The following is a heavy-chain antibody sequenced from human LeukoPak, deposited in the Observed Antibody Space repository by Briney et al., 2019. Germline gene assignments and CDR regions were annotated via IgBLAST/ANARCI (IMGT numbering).Heavy chain of an antibody. CDR1: GYSISSGYY. CDR3: ATLATVVTAYYFDH. CDR2: IYHSGST. J-gene: IGHJ4*02. D-gene: IGHD2-21*02. Sequence: SETLSLTCTVSGYSISSGYYWSWIRQPPGKGLEWIGYIYHSGSTDYNPSLKSRVTISVDTSKSQFSLKLTSVTAADTAVYYCATLATVVTAYYFDHWGQGTLVTVSS. V-gene: IGHV4-38-2*02.